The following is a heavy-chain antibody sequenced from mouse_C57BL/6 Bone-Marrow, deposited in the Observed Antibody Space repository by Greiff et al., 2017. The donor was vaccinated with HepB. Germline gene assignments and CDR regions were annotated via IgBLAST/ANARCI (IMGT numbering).Heavy chain of an antibody. CDR1: GYAFTNYL. CDR2: INPGSGGT. J-gene: IGHJ2*01. V-gene: IGHV1-54*01. CDR3: ARSLRPYFDY. D-gene: IGHD1-2*01. Sequence: VQLVESGAELVRPGTSVKVSCKASGYAFTNYLIEWVKQRPGQGLEWIGVINPGSGGTNYNEKFKGKATLTADKSSSTAYMQLSSLTSEDSAVYFCARSLRPYFDYWGQGTTLTVSS.